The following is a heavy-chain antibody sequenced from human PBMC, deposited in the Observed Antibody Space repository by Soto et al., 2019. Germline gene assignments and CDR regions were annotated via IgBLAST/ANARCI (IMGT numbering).Heavy chain of an antibody. Sequence: PGGSLRLSCAASGFTFSSYGMHWVRQAPGKGLEWVAVISYDGSNKYYADSVKGRFTISRDNSKNTLYLQMNSLRAEDTAVYYCAKDRYSSSSVAWLDPWGQGTLDPVSS. V-gene: IGHV3-30*18. J-gene: IGHJ5*02. CDR3: AKDRYSSSSVAWLDP. CDR1: GFTFSSYG. D-gene: IGHD6-6*01. CDR2: ISYDGSNK.